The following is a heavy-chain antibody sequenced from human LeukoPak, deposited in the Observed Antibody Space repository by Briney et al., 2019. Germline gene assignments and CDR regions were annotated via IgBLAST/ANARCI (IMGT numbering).Heavy chain of an antibody. J-gene: IGHJ6*02. CDR3: AKDKSHSSWTSRYYYYALDV. D-gene: IGHD6-19*01. Sequence: GRSLRLSCAASGFTLYEYAIHWGRQAPGEGLGWVSGISWNSGIIGYADSVKGRFTISRDNAKNSLYLQMNSLRAEDTALYYCAKDKSHSSWTSRYYYYALDVWGQGTTVTVSS. CDR1: GFTLYEYA. CDR2: ISWNSGII. V-gene: IGHV3-9*01.